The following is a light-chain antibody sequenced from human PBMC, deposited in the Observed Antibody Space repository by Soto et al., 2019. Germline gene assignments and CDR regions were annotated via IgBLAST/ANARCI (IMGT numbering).Light chain of an antibody. CDR1: QSVSSN. V-gene: IGKV3-15*01. Sequence: EIVMTQSPATLSVSPGERVTLSCRASQSVSSNLAWYQQKPGQAPRLLIYGASTRATGIPARFSGSGSGTEFPLNISSLQSEDFGVYFCQQYNNWQITFGQGTRLEIK. CDR3: QQYNNWQIT. CDR2: GAS. J-gene: IGKJ5*01.